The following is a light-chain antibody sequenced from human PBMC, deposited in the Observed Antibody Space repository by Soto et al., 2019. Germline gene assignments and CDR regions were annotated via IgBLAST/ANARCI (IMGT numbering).Light chain of an antibody. CDR3: CSYAGSSTWV. CDR1: SSDVGSYNF. J-gene: IGLJ1*01. Sequence: QSALTQPASVSGSPGQAITISCTGTSSDVGSYNFVSWYQKHPGKAPKLMIYEGSKRPSGFSNRFSGSKSGNTDSLTISGLQAEDEADYYCCSYAGSSTWVFGTGTKVTVL. CDR2: EGS. V-gene: IGLV2-23*01.